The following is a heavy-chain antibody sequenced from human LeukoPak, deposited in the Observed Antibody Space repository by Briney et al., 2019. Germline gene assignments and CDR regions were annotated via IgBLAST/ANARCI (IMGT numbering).Heavy chain of an antibody. CDR2: INHSGST. CDR3: ARDHYDYVWGSSFDY. V-gene: IGHV4-34*01. D-gene: IGHD3-16*01. Sequence: PSETLSLTCAVYGGSFSDYYWSWIRQPPGKGLEWIGEINHSGSTNYNPSLKSRVTISVDTSKNQFSLKLSSVTAADTAVYYCARDHYDYVWGSSFDYWGQGTLVTVSS. CDR1: GGSFSDYY. J-gene: IGHJ4*02.